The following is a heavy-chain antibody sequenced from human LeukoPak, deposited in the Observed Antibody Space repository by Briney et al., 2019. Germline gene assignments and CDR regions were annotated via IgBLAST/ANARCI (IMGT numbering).Heavy chain of an antibody. Sequence: PGGSLRLSCAASGFTFSSYSMNWVRQAPGKGLEWVSYISSSDTTIYYADSVKGRFTISRDNAKNSLYLQMNSLRAEDTAVYYCAKDSGDYGDYNYYYYYMDVWGKGTTVTVSS. D-gene: IGHD4-17*01. CDR3: AKDSGDYGDYNYYYYYMDV. J-gene: IGHJ6*03. CDR1: GFTFSSYS. CDR2: ISSSDTTI. V-gene: IGHV3-48*04.